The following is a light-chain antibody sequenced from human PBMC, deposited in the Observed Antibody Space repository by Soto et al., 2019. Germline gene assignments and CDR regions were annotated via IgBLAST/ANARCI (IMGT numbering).Light chain of an antibody. J-gene: IGKJ5*01. Sequence: IRITQSPSTPSASLGGQITITFPASQSISSYLNWYQQKPGKAPKLLIYAASSLQSGVPSRFSGSGSGTDFTLTISSLQPEDFATYYCQQSYSTPPITFGQGTRLEIK. CDR1: QSISSY. CDR3: QQSYSTPPIT. V-gene: IGKV1-39*01. CDR2: AAS.